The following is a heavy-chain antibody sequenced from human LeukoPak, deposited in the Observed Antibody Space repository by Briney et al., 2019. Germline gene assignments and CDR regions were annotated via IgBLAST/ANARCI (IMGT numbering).Heavy chain of an antibody. V-gene: IGHV3-23*01. D-gene: IGHD1-26*01. CDR1: GFTFSSYA. CDR2: ISGSGGST. J-gene: IGHJ3*02. CDR3: SKNMWDPYGLWSDAFDI. Sequence: GGSLRLSCAASGFTFSSYAMSWVRQAPGKGLEWVSAISGSGGSTYYADSVKGRFTISRDNSKNTLYLQMNSLRAEDTAVYYCSKNMWDPYGLWSDAFDIWGQGTMVTVSS.